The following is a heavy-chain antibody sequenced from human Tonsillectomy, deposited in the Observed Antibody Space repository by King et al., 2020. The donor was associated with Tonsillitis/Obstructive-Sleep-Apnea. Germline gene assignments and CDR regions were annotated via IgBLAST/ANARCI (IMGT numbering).Heavy chain of an antibody. V-gene: IGHV2-26*01. CDR2: IFSNDEK. CDR3: ARMPYCGGDCHYFDY. Sequence: TLKESGPVLVKPTETLTLTCTVSGFSLSNARMGVSWIRQPPGKALEWLAHIFSNDEKSYSTPLKSRLTISKDTSKSQVVLTMTNMYPVDTATYYCARMPYCGGDCHYFDYWGQGTLVTVSS. CDR1: GFSLSNARMG. D-gene: IGHD2-21*01. J-gene: IGHJ4*02.